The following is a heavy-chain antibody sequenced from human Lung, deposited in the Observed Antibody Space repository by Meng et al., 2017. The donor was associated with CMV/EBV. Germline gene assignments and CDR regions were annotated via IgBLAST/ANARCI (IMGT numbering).Heavy chain of an antibody. D-gene: IGHD2-15*01. V-gene: IGHV4-61*01. CDR2: IYYSGST. J-gene: IGHJ6*02. CDR1: GGSVSSGSYY. Sequence: SETLSLTCTVSGGSVSSGSYYWSWIRQPPGKGLEWIGYIYYSGSTNYNPSLKSRVTISVDTSKNQFSLKLSSVTAADTAVYYCARGFRGGYYYYYGMDVXGQGXTVTVSS. CDR3: ARGFRGGYYYYYGMDV.